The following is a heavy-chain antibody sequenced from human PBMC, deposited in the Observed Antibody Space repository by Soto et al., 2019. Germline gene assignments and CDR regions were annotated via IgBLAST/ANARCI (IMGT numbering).Heavy chain of an antibody. CDR3: ATNVMTGKNWFEP. J-gene: IGHJ5*02. V-gene: IGHV4-39*02. CDR1: GCSISSSGYY. CDR2: GHYSGST. Sequence: PSETLSLTCTVSGCSISSSGYYWSWILHPPGKGLEWIGSGHYSGSTYYNPSLKSRVTISLDTSKNHFTLKLSSATAADTAVYFGATNVMTGKNWFEPWGQGTRVNVSS. D-gene: IGHD1-1*01.